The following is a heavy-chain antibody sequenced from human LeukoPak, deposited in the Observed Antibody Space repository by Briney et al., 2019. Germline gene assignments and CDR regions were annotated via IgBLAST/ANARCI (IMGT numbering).Heavy chain of an antibody. V-gene: IGHV3-7*01. CDR1: GFTFSSYW. CDR3: ARSPGSSWFRFFDY. CDR2: IKQDGSEK. Sequence: PGGSLRLSSAASGFTFSSYWMSWVRQAPGKGLEWVANIKQDGSEKYYVDSVKGRFTISRDNAKNSLYLQMNSLRAEDTAVYYCARSPGSSWFRFFDYWGQGTLVTVSS. J-gene: IGHJ4*02. D-gene: IGHD6-13*01.